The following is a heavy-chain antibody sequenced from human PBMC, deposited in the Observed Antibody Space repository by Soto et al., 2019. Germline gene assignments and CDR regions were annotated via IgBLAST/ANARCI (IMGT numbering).Heavy chain of an antibody. CDR1: GFTFSSYS. CDR2: ISSSSGTI. D-gene: IGHD5-12*01. CDR3: ARSPGYVGIFDY. J-gene: IGHJ4*02. V-gene: IGHV3-48*02. Sequence: PGGSLRLSCAASGFTFSSYSMNWVRLAPGKGLEWVSYISSSSGTIYYADSVKGLFTISRDNAKNSLYLQMNSLRDEDTAVYYCARSPGYVGIFDYWGQGTLVTVSS.